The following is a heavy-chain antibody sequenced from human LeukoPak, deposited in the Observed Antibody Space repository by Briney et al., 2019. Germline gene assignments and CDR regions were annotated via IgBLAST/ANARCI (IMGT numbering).Heavy chain of an antibody. V-gene: IGHV4-34*01. Sequence: PSETLSLTRAVYGGSFSGYYWSWIRQPPGKGLEWIGEINHSGSTNHNPSLKSRVTISVDTSKNQFSLKLSSVTAADTAVYYCARARSGYSYGYYYYYGMDVWGQGTTVTVSS. CDR1: GGSFSGYY. CDR3: ARARSGYSYGYYYYYGMDV. CDR2: INHSGST. J-gene: IGHJ6*02. D-gene: IGHD5-18*01.